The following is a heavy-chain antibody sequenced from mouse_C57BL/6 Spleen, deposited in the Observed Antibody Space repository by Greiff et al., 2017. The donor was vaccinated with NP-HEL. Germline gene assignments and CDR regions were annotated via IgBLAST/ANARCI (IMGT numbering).Heavy chain of an antibody. Sequence: VQLQQSGAELARPGASVKLSCKASGYTFTSYGISWVKQRTGQGLEWIGEIYPRSGNTYYNEKFKGKATLTADKSSSTAYMELRSLTSEDSAVYFCARIGTTVVDWYFDVWGTGTTVTVSS. J-gene: IGHJ1*03. D-gene: IGHD1-1*01. V-gene: IGHV1-81*01. CDR3: ARIGTTVVDWYFDV. CDR2: IYPRSGNT. CDR1: GYTFTSYG.